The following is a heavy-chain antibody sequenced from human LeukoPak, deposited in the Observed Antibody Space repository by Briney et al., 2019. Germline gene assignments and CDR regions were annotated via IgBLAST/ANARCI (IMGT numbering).Heavy chain of an antibody. J-gene: IGHJ6*02. V-gene: IGHV3-53*04. CDR2: IYSGGST. D-gene: IGHD3-22*01. Sequence: PGGSLRLSCAASGFTFSSYAMSWVRQAPGKGLEWVAVIYSGGSTYYADSVKGRFTISRHNSKNTLYLQMNSLRAEDTAVYYCARGDSSGYYPQDYYYYGMDVWGQGTTVTVSS. CDR1: GFTFSSYA. CDR3: ARGDSSGYYPQDYYYYGMDV.